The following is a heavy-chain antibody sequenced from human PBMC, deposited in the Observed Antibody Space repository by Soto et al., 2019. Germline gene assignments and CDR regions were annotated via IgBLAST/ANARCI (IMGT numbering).Heavy chain of an antibody. CDR1: GYTFTNSG. V-gene: IGHV1-18*01. CDR2: IGAYNGHT. J-gene: IGHJ6*02. Sequence: ASVKVSCKASGYTFTNSGISWVRQAPGQGLEWMGWIGAYNGHTKYAQKLQGRVTMTTDTSTSTAYMELRSLKSDDTAVYYCAGEDYYDSSGYLPVRYYFGMAVWGQGTTVTVSS. D-gene: IGHD3-22*01. CDR3: AGEDYYDSSGYLPVRYYFGMAV.